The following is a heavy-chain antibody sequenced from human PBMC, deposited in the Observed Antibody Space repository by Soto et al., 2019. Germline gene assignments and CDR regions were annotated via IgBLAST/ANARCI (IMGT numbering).Heavy chain of an antibody. CDR2: IWNDGSNK. J-gene: IGHJ4*02. Sequence: GGSLRLSCAVSGFIFSSHGMHLVRQAPGKGLEWVAVIWNDGSNKYYADSVKGRFTISRDNSKNTLYMQMNSLRVEDTAVYYYVRDPNSGSYHDFWGQGTLVTVSS. CDR3: VRDPNSGSYHDF. CDR1: GFIFSSHG. V-gene: IGHV3-33*01. D-gene: IGHD1-26*01.